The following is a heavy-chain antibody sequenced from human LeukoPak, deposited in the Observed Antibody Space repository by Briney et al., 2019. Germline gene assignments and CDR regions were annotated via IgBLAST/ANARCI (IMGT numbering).Heavy chain of an antibody. Sequence: GESLKISCKGSGYSFTSYWIGWVRQMPGKGLEWMGIIYPGDSDTRYSPSFQGQVTISADKSISTAYLQWSSLKASDTAMYYCARRIAVPRNPLGYWFDPWGQGTLVTVSS. V-gene: IGHV5-51*01. CDR3: ARRIAVPRNPLGYWFDP. CDR1: GYSFTSYW. D-gene: IGHD6-19*01. CDR2: IYPGDSDT. J-gene: IGHJ5*02.